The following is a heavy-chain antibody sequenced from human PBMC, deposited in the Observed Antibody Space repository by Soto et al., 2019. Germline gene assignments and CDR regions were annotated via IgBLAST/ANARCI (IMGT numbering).Heavy chain of an antibody. Sequence: QVQLVESGGGVVQPGQSLRLSCAASGFSVSNYGMHWVRQAPGKGLEWVAVVWKDGNTKHYGDSVKGRFTISRDNSKNTLELQMSSLRCEDTAVYYCAGGEAWTDEAFDIWGQGTRVTVSS. J-gene: IGHJ3*02. CDR1: GFSVSNYG. D-gene: IGHD5-12*01. CDR3: AGGEAWTDEAFDI. CDR2: VWKDGNTK. V-gene: IGHV3-33*01.